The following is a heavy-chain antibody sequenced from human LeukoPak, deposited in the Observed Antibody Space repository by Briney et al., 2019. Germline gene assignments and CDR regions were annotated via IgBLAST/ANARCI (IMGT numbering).Heavy chain of an antibody. CDR3: ARSARGVIFDV. D-gene: IGHD3-10*01. V-gene: IGHV3-30*03. J-gene: IGHJ6*04. Sequence: GGSLRLSCAASGFIFSRYGIHWVRQAPGKGLEWVAVVSYDGTETRYADSVKGRLNLSRDNSKNTVYLQMNSLTFEDTAVYYCARSARGVIFDVWGKGTTVTVSS. CDR2: VSYDGTET. CDR1: GFIFSRYG.